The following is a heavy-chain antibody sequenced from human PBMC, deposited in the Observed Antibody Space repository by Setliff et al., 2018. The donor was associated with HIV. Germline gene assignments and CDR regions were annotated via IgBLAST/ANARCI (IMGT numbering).Heavy chain of an antibody. J-gene: IGHJ6*02. CDR3: ARLGGICSGGSCTALAYTMDV. Sequence: GESLKISCKGSGYSFSSYWSGWVRQMPGKGLEWMGIIYPGDSDTRYRPSFQGQVTISADKSISTAYLQCSSLKASDTAMYYCARLGGICSGGSCTALAYTMDVWGQGTTVTVSS. D-gene: IGHD2-15*01. CDR2: IYPGDSDT. V-gene: IGHV5-51*01. CDR1: GYSFSSYW.